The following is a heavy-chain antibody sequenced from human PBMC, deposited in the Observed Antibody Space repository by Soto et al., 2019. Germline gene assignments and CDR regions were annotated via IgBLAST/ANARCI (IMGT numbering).Heavy chain of an antibody. CDR1: GFTFSSYA. J-gene: IGHJ6*02. CDR2: ISYDGSNK. Sequence: QVQLVESGGGVVQPGRSLRLSCAASGFTFSSYAMHWVRQAPGKGLEWVAVISYDGSNKYYADSVKGRFTISRDNSKNTLYLQMNSLRAEDTAVYYCARDRITMFRGAHGYYYGMDVWGQGTTVTVSS. V-gene: IGHV3-30-3*01. D-gene: IGHD3-10*01. CDR3: ARDRITMFRGAHGYYYGMDV.